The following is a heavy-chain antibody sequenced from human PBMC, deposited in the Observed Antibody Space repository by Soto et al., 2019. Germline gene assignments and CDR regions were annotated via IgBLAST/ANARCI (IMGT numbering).Heavy chain of an antibody. J-gene: IGHJ4*02. D-gene: IGHD3-10*01. CDR1: GYTLTELS. Sequence: ASVKVSCKVSGYTLTELSMHWVRQAPGKGLEWMGGFDPEDGETIYAQKFQGRVTMTEDTSTDTSKNQFSLKLSSVTAADTAVYYCARHASKTMVWGQGTLVTVSS. V-gene: IGHV1-24*01. CDR3: ARHASKTMV. CDR2: FDPEDGET.